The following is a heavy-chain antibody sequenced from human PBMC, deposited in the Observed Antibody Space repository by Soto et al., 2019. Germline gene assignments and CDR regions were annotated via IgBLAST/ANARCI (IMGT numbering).Heavy chain of an antibody. V-gene: IGHV3-23*01. Sequence: EVQLLESGGGLVQPGGSLRLSCAASGFTFSSYAMSWVRQAPGKGLEWVSAISGSGGSTYYADSVKGRFTISRDNSKNTLYLQMNSLRAEDTALYYCATDASSGITSFDLWGRGTLVTVSS. CDR3: ATDASSGITSFDL. CDR2: ISGSGGST. CDR1: GFTFSSYA. J-gene: IGHJ2*01. D-gene: IGHD3-3*01.